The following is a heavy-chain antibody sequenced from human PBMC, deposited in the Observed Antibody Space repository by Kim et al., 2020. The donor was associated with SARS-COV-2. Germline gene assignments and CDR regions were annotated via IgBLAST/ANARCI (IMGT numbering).Heavy chain of an antibody. J-gene: IGHJ3*02. CDR3: ARALFIGPSIYDISDWVAFDI. CDR2: IYYSGSA. Sequence: SETLSLTCTVSGGSISSSSYYWGWIRQPPGKGLEWIGSIYYSGSAYYNPSLKSRVTISVDTSKNQFSLKLSSVTAADTAVYYCARALFIGPSIYDISDWVAFDIWGQGTMVTVSS. V-gene: IGHV4-39*01. CDR1: GGSISSSSYY. D-gene: IGHD3-9*01.